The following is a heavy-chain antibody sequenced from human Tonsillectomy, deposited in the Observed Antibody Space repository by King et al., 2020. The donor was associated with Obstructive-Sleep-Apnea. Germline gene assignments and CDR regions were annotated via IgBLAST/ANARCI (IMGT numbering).Heavy chain of an antibody. Sequence: QLVQSGGGLVQPGGSLRLSCAASGITFSSYSMNWVRQAPGKGLEWVSYISSSTSTIYYADSVKGRFTIARDNAKNSLDLQMNSLRAEDTAVYYGATGGPDAFDFWGRGTMVTVSS. CDR1: GITFSSYS. V-gene: IGHV3-48*04. J-gene: IGHJ3*01. CDR3: ATGGPDAFDF. D-gene: IGHD3-16*01. CDR2: ISSSTSTI.